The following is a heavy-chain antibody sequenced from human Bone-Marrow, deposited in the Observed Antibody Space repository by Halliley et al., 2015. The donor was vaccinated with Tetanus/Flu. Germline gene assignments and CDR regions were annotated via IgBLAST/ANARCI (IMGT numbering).Heavy chain of an antibody. CDR1: GFTFSNYG. D-gene: IGHD3-10*01. CDR3: AKDTYYGSGSFYNSPYWFDS. CDR2: IWYDGSEK. Sequence: SGFTFSNYGMHWVRQAPGKGLEWVAVIWYDGSEKYYADSLKGRFTISRDNSKRTLYLQMNSLRAEDTAVYYCAKDTYYGSGSFYNSPYWFDSWGQGTLVTVSS. V-gene: IGHV3-33*06. J-gene: IGHJ5*01.